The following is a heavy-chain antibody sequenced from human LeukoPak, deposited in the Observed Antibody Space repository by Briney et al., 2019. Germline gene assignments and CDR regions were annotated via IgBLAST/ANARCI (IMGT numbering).Heavy chain of an antibody. CDR1: AFTLSRYA. D-gene: IGHD1-26*01. Sequence: GGSLRLSCAASAFTLSRYAMSWVRQAPGKGLVWVSRIYSDGSSTTYADSVKGRFTISRDNAKNTLYLQMNSLRAEDTAVYYCVRGRIVGATYGDYWGQGTLVTVSS. CDR3: VRGRIVGATYGDY. J-gene: IGHJ4*02. CDR2: IYSDGSST. V-gene: IGHV3-74*01.